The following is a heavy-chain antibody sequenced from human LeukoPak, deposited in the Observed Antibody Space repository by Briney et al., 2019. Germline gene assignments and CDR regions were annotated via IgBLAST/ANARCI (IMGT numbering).Heavy chain of an antibody. Sequence: GGSLRLSCAASGFTFSSYWMRWVRQAPGKGLEWVANIKEDGSAKYSVDSVKGRFTISRDNAKNTLYLQMNSLRAEDTAVYYCARDSPGYGAYDLGWGQGTLVTVSS. J-gene: IGHJ4*02. V-gene: IGHV3-7*04. D-gene: IGHD5-12*01. CDR2: IKEDGSAK. CDR3: ARDSPGYGAYDLG. CDR1: GFTFSSYW.